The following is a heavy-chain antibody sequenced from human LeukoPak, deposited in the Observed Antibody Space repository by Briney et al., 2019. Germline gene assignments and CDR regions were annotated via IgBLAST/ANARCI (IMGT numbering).Heavy chain of an antibody. J-gene: IGHJ4*02. CDR1: GFTFSGYW. CDR2: INSDGSTT. CDR3: ARDQRYYGSGSPAEDY. D-gene: IGHD3-10*01. Sequence: GGSLRLSCAASGFTFSGYWMHWVRQAPGKGLVWVSRINSDGSTTNYADSVKGRFTISRDNAKNTLYLQMNSLRAEDTAVYYCARDQRYYGSGSPAEDYWGQGTLVTVSS. V-gene: IGHV3-74*01.